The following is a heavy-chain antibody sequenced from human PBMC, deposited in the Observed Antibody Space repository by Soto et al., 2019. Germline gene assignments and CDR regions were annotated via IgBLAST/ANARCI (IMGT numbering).Heavy chain of an antibody. CDR2: IKSKIKGGTA. Sequence: EVQLVESGGGLAQPGESLRLSCVGSGFTFADTWMNWVRQAPGKGLEWVGRIKSKIKGGTADYADPVKGRFTISRDDAQSTIYLHMDDLKTEDTGIYYCTSQDYGDYGYWGQGTRVIVSS. CDR3: TSQDYGDYGY. D-gene: IGHD4-17*01. CDR1: GFTFADTW. J-gene: IGHJ4*02. V-gene: IGHV3-15*07.